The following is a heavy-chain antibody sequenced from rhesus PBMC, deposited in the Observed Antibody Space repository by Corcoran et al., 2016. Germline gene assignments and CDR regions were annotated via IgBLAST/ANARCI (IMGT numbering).Heavy chain of an antibody. D-gene: IGHD5-12*01. V-gene: IGHV3-100*02. CDR1: GFTFSNYE. Sequence: DVQLVESGGGLVKPGGSLRLSCVASGFTFSNYEIHWVRQAPGKGLEWVSVISESGGSTDDTDSVKGRFTISRDNAKNSLFLQMNRLSAEDTAVYYCTRVDTGYFDYWGQGVLVTVSS. J-gene: IGHJ4*01. CDR2: ISESGGST. CDR3: TRVDTGYFDY.